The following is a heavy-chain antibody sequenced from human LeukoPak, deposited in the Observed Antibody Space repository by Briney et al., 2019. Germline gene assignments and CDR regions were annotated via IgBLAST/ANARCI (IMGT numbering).Heavy chain of an antibody. CDR1: GGSFSGYY. CDR2: IYHSGST. V-gene: IGHV4-34*01. Sequence: NPSETLSLTCAVYGGSFSGYYWSWIRQPPGKGLEWIGSIYHSGSTYYNPSLKSRVTISVDTSKNQFSLKLSSVTAADTAVYYCARGMVGSTSCFDPWGQGTLVTVSS. J-gene: IGHJ5*02. CDR3: ARGMVGSTSCFDP. D-gene: IGHD2-2*01.